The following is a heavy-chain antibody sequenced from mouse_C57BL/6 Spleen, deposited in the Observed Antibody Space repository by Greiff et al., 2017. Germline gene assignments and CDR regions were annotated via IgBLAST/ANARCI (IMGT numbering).Heavy chain of an antibody. CDR1: GYSFTGYY. CDR3: ARRAFYYAMDY. J-gene: IGHJ4*01. V-gene: IGHV1-42*01. D-gene: IGHD3-3*01. Sequence: VQLQQSGPELVKPGASVKISCKASGYSFTGYYMNWVKQSPEKSLEWIGEITPSTGGTTYNQKFKAKATLTVDKSSSTAYMQLKSLTSEDSAVYYCARRAFYYAMDYWGQGTSVTVSS. CDR2: ITPSTGGT.